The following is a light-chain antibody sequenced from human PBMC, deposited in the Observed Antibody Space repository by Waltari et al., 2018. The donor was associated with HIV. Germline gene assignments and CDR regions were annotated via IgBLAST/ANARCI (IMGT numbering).Light chain of an antibody. CDR3: GTWDTSLGGVV. J-gene: IGLJ2*01. CDR2: ENN. CDR1: SSNIGSND. Sequence: QSVLTQPPSVSAAAGQKVTISCSGSSSNIGSNDVSWYQQLPGTAPKLLIYENNKRPSGIPDRFSGSKSGTSATLGITGLQTWDEADYYCGTWDTSLGGVVFGGGTKLTVL. V-gene: IGLV1-51*02.